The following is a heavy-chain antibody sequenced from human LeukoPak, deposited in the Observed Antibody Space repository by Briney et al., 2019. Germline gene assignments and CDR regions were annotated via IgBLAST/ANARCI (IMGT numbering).Heavy chain of an antibody. Sequence: GGSLRLSCAASGFTFSSYSMNWVRQAPGKGLEWVSSISSSSSYIYYADSVKGRFTISRDNAKSSLYLQMNSLRAEDPAVHYCARSAPWGGYYGSGSYYVFDYWGQGTLVTVSS. CDR3: ARSAPWGGYYGSGSYYVFDY. CDR2: ISSSSSYI. D-gene: IGHD3-10*01. CDR1: GFTFSSYS. J-gene: IGHJ4*02. V-gene: IGHV3-21*01.